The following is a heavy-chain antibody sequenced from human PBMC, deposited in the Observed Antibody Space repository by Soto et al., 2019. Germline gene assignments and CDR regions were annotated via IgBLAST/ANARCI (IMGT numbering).Heavy chain of an antibody. CDR2: ISRSGGST. V-gene: IGHV3-23*01. CDR1: GFTFSSYA. CDR3: AKLSSPINDMPASGPDY. Sequence: PGGSLRLSCAASGFTFSSYAMSWVRQAPGKGLEWVSAISRSGGSTYYADSVKGRFTISRDNSKNTLYLQMNSLRAEDTAVYYCAKLSSPINDMPASGPDYWGQGTQVTVSS. J-gene: IGHJ4*02. D-gene: IGHD6-13*01.